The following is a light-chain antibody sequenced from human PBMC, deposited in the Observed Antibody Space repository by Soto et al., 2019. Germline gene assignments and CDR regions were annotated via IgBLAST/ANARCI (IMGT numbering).Light chain of an antibody. CDR1: QSVSGN. V-gene: IGKV3-15*01. CDR3: QKYDDWPGT. J-gene: IGKJ1*01. Sequence: EIVMTQSPATLSVSPGERATLSCRASQSVSGNLAWYQQKRGQAPRLLIYGVSIRATGVPARFSGSGSGAEFTLSISSLQSEDFAVYYCQKYDDWPGTFGNETKVEIK. CDR2: GVS.